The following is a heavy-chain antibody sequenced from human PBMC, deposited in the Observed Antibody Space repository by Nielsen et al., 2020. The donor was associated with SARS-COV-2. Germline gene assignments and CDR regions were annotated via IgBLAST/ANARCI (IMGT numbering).Heavy chain of an antibody. D-gene: IGHD3-3*01. CDR3: AKDILDFWSEGGMDV. J-gene: IGHJ6*02. V-gene: IGHV3-9*01. CDR2: ISWNSGSI. Sequence: GGSLRLSCAASGFTFDDYAMHWVRQAPGKGLEWVSGISWNSGSIGYADSVKGRFTISRDNAKNSLYLQMNSLRAEDTALYYCAKDILDFWSEGGMDVWGQGTTVTVSS. CDR1: GFTFDDYA.